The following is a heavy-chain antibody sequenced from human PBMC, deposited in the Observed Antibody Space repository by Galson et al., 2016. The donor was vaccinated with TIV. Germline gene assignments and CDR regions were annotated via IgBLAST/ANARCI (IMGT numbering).Heavy chain of an antibody. Sequence: CAIPGDSVSSNSAAWNWLRQSPSRGLEWLGRTFYRSKWYNDYAPSVKSRITINPDTSKNQFSLQLNSVTPEDTAVYYLARATTSVFGIIMTLDSWGQGTLVTVSS. V-gene: IGHV6-1*01. J-gene: IGHJ4*02. D-gene: IGHD3-16*01. CDR3: ARATTSVFGIIMTLDS. CDR2: TFYRSKWYN. CDR1: GDSVSSNSAA.